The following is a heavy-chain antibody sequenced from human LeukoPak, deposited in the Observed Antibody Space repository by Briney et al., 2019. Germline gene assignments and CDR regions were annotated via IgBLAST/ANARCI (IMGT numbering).Heavy chain of an antibody. J-gene: IGHJ4*02. CDR1: GYTFTSYG. Sequence: ASVKVSCKASGYTFTSYGISWVRQAPGQGLEWMGWISAYNGNTNYAQKLQGRVTKTTDTSTSTAYMELRSLRSDDTAVYYCARAVDTAMVGNPIDYWGQGTLVTVSS. CDR3: ARAVDTAMVGNPIDY. D-gene: IGHD5-18*01. CDR2: ISAYNGNT. V-gene: IGHV1-18*01.